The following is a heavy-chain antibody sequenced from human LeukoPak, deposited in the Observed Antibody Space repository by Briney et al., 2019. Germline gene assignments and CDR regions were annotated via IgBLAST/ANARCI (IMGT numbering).Heavy chain of an antibody. CDR2: IRFDGSNK. V-gene: IGHV3-30*02. Sequence: PGGSLRLSCAASGFSFSFSTSGMHWVRQAPGKGLEWVAFIRFDGSNKFYAGSVKGRFTVSRDNSKNTMFLQMNSLRDEDTAVYFCAKGWHSSSWLSAYWGQGTLVTVSS. CDR3: AKGWHSSSWLSAY. J-gene: IGHJ4*02. CDR1: GFSFSFSTSG. D-gene: IGHD6-13*01.